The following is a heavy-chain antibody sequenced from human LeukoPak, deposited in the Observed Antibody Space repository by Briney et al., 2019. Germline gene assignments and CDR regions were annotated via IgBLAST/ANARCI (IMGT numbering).Heavy chain of an antibody. CDR1: GFTFSTYA. Sequence: GGSLRLSCVVSGFTFSTYAMSWVRQAPGKGLEWVSTISADGGSTYYADSVRGRFIISRDNSKNTLYLQMNSLRAEDTAVYYCAGYSYTRGFDPWAREPWSPSPQ. V-gene: IGHV3-23*01. CDR3: AGYSYTRGFDP. D-gene: IGHD6-13*01. J-gene: IGHJ5*02. CDR2: ISADGGST.